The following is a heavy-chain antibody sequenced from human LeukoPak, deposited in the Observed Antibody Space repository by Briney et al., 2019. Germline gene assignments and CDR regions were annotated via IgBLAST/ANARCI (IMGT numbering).Heavy chain of an antibody. CDR2: IYDSGST. CDR3: ARIGDSSGMDV. CDR1: GGSIRSSYYY. Sequence: PSETLSLTCTVSGGSIRSSYYYWGWIRQPPGKGLEWIGSIYDSGSTYYNPSLKSRVTISVDTSKNQFSLKLKSVTAVDTAVYYCARIGDSSGMDVWGQGTTVTVSS. J-gene: IGHJ6*02. D-gene: IGHD3-3*01. V-gene: IGHV4-39*07.